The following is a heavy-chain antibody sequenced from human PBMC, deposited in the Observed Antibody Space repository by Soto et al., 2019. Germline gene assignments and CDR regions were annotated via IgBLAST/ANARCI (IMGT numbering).Heavy chain of an antibody. Sequence: QVQLVQSGAEVKKPGSSVKVSCKASGGTFSSYAISWVRQAPGQGLEWMGGIIPIFGTANYAQKFQGRVTITADESRSTAYMELRSLRSEDTAVYYCARGEQWLVRGYYGMDVWGQGTTVTVSS. J-gene: IGHJ6*02. D-gene: IGHD6-19*01. CDR1: GGTFSSYA. CDR3: ARGEQWLVRGYYGMDV. CDR2: IIPIFGTA. V-gene: IGHV1-69*12.